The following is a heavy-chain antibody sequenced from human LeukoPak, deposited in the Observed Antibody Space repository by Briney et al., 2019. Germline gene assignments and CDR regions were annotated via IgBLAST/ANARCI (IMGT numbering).Heavy chain of an antibody. Sequence: ASVKVSCKVSGYTLTELSMHWVRQAPGKGLEWMGGFDPEDGETIYAQKFQGRVTMTEDTSTDTAYMELRSLRSDDTAVYYCARTPIVVVPAAIGYFDYWGQGTLVTVSS. V-gene: IGHV1-24*01. CDR1: GYTLTELS. CDR3: ARTPIVVVPAAIGYFDY. J-gene: IGHJ4*02. D-gene: IGHD2-2*01. CDR2: FDPEDGET.